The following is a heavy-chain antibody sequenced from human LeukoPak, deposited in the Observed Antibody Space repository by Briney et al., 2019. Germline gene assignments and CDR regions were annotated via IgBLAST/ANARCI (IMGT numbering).Heavy chain of an antibody. CDR1: GGTFSSYA. D-gene: IGHD3-10*01. V-gene: IGHV1-69*13. CDR3: ARVGHGSGSYYNPLGV. J-gene: IGHJ6*02. CDR2: IIPTFGTA. Sequence: SVKVSCKASGGTFSSYAISWVRQAPGQGLEWMGGIIPTFGTANYAQKFQGRVTITADESTSTAYMELSSLRSEDTAVYYCARVGHGSGSYYNPLGVWGQGTTVTVSS.